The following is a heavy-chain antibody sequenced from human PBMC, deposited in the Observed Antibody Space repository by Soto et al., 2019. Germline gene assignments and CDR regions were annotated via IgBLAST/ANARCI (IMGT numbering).Heavy chain of an antibody. CDR1: GFAFSSYS. D-gene: IGHD1-26*01. J-gene: IGHJ4*02. V-gene: IGHV3-48*01. CDR2: ISSDSSIR. CDR3: AKEARQVGYWALDS. Sequence: PGGSLRLSCADSGFAFSSYSMNWVCQAPGKGLEWISYISSDSSIRYYADSVKGRFTISRDNSKNTLYLQMNSLRAEDTAVYYCAKEARQVGYWALDSWGRGPLVTSPQ.